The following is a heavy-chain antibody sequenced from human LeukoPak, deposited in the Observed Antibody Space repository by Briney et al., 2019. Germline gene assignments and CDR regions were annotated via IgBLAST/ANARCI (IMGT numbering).Heavy chain of an antibody. Sequence: ASVKVSCKASGGTFSSYVISWVRQAPGQGLEWMGGIIPIFGTANYAQKFQGRVTITADESTSTAYMELSSLRSEDTAVYYCASRLERFCSDGSCYPEDYWGQGTLVTVSS. CDR3: ASRLERFCSDGSCYPEDY. CDR2: IIPIFGTA. V-gene: IGHV1-69*13. J-gene: IGHJ4*02. CDR1: GGTFSSYV. D-gene: IGHD2-15*01.